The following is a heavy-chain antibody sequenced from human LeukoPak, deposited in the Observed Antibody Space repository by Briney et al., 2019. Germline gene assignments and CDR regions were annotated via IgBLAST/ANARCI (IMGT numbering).Heavy chain of an antibody. D-gene: IGHD6-19*01. CDR1: GGSISGYY. J-gene: IGHJ4*02. Sequence: SETLSLTCTVSGGSISGYYWSWIRQPPGKGLEWIGSIYYSGSTYYNPSLKSRVTISVDTSKNQFSLKLSSVTAADTAVYYCARISSGWPLDYWGQGTLVTVSS. V-gene: IGHV4-39*07. CDR3: ARISSGWPLDY. CDR2: IYYSGST.